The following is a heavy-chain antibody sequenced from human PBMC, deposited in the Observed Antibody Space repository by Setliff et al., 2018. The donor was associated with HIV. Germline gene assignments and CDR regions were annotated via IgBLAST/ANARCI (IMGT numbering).Heavy chain of an antibody. V-gene: IGHV4-34*01. Sequence: SETLSLTCAVYGGSFSGYSWIWIRQPPGKGLEWIGEINHSGSANYNPSLKSRVTISLDTSKNQFSLKLSSVTAADTAVYYCARQRGGRVTIFGVSGGWFDPWGQGTLVTVSS. CDR3: ARQRGGRVTIFGVSGGWFDP. J-gene: IGHJ5*02. CDR1: GGSFSGYS. CDR2: INHSGSA. D-gene: IGHD3-3*01.